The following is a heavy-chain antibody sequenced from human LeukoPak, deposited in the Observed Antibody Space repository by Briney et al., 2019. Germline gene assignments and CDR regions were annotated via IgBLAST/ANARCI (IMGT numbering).Heavy chain of an antibody. CDR2: IPSDGSDN. CDR3: ATGLGDYDDFRLGY. CDR1: VFTFSTYG. V-gene: IGHV3-30*02. D-gene: IGHD4-17*01. J-gene: IGHJ4*02. Sequence: GGSLRLSCAASVFTFSTYGFHWVRQAPGKGLEWVAFIPSDGSDNYYANSVKGRFTISRDNSKNTLYLQMNSLRSEDTAVYYCATGLGDYDDFRLGYWGQGTLVTVSS.